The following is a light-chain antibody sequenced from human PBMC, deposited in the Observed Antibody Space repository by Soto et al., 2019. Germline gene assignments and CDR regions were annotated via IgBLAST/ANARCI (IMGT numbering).Light chain of an antibody. CDR1: QSVNSD. Sequence: EIVMTQSPATVPASPGERVTLSCRASQSVNSDLAWYQQKPGQAPRPLIYDASTRAAGVPARFSGSGSGTGFTLTICSLQPQDFALYYDQQHNQWPLYTFGQGTKV. V-gene: IGKV3-15*01. CDR2: DAS. J-gene: IGKJ2*01. CDR3: QQHNQWPLYT.